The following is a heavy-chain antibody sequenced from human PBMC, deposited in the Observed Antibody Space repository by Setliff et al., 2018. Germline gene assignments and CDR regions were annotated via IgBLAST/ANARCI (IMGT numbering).Heavy chain of an antibody. CDR1: GGTFTTYT. Sequence: AASVKVSCKASGGTFTTYTISWVRQAPGQGLEWMGGLLPMFGIANYAQRFQGRVTITADKSTNTAYMELSSLRSEDTAVYYCARPMYDILTGPPYGMDVWGQGTTVTVSS. V-gene: IGHV1-69*10. CDR3: ARPMYDILTGPPYGMDV. CDR2: LLPMFGIA. D-gene: IGHD3-9*01. J-gene: IGHJ6*02.